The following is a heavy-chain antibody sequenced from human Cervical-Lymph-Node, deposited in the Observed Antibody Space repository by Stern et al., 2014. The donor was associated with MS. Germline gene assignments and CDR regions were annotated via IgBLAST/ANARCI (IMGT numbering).Heavy chain of an antibody. CDR3: AKSTVTNLSDY. D-gene: IGHD4-17*01. J-gene: IGHJ4*02. CDR1: GFPFRSYA. Sequence: VQLVESGGSLVQPGGSLRLSCAASGFPFRSYAMSWVRQAPGKGLEWVSAISGSGGSTYSADSLKGRFTISRDNSKITLYLQMNSLRAEDTAVYYCAKSTVTNLSDYWGQGTLVTVSS. CDR2: ISGSGGST. V-gene: IGHV3-23*04.